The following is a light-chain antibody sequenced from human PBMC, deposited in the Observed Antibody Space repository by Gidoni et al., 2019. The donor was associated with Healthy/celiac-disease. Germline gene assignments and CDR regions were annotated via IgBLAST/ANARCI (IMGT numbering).Light chain of an antibody. CDR2: KDS. J-gene: IGLJ3*02. CDR1: ALPKQY. Sequence: SFELTQPPPVSGSPGQTARITCSGDALPKQYAYWYQQKPGQAPVLVIYKDSERPSGIPERFSGSSSGTTVTLTISGVQAEDEADYYCQSADSSGTSWVFGGGTKLTVL. CDR3: QSADSSGTSWV. V-gene: IGLV3-25*03.